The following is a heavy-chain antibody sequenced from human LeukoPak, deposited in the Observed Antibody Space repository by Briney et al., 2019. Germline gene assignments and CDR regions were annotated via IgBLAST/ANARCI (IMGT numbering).Heavy chain of an antibody. D-gene: IGHD3-22*01. Sequence: GGSLRLSCAASGFTFSSYWMSWVRQAPGKGLEWVANIKQDGSEKYYVDSVKGRFTISRDNAKNSLHLQMNSLRAEDTAVYYCARDSYYDSRAFDYWGQGTLVTVSS. CDR1: GFTFSSYW. J-gene: IGHJ4*02. CDR2: IKQDGSEK. CDR3: ARDSYYDSRAFDY. V-gene: IGHV3-7*01.